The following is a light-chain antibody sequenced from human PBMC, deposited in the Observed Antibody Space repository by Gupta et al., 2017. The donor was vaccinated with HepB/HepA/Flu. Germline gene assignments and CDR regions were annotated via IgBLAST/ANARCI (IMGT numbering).Light chain of an antibody. CDR1: QSVSSSY. CDR2: GAS. V-gene: IGKV3-20*01. CDR3: QQYSSSWT. J-gene: IGKJ1*01. Sequence: EIVLTQSPGTLSLSPGERATLSCRASQSVSSSYLAWYQQKPGQAPRLLIYGASSRATGIPDRFSGSGSGTDFTLTISRLEPEGFAVYYWQQYSSSWTFGQGTKVEIK.